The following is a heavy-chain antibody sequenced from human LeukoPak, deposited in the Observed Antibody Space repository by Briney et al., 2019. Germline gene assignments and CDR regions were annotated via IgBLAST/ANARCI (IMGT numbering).Heavy chain of an antibody. CDR2: IKQDGSEK. CDR3: ARDPIVVVTPDYYYYGMDV. D-gene: IGHD3-22*01. V-gene: IGHV3-7*05. Sequence: GGSLRLSCAASGFTFSSYWMSWVRQAPGKGLEWVANIKQDGSEKYYVDSVKGRFTISRDSAKNSLYLQMNSLRAEDTAVYYCARDPIVVVTPDYYYYGMDVWGQGTTVTVSS. CDR1: GFTFSSYW. J-gene: IGHJ6*02.